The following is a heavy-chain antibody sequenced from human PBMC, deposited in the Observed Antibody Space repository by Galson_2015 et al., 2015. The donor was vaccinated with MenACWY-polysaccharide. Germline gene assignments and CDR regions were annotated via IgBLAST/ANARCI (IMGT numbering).Heavy chain of an antibody. D-gene: IGHD2-2*01. J-gene: IGHJ6*02. CDR3: ARDYCSRTSCSGMDV. V-gene: IGHV3-30-3*01. CDR1: GLTFSSYA. CDR2: ISYDATNK. Sequence: SLRLSCAASGLTFSSYAIHWVRQAPGKGLEWVAVISYDATNKYYRDSVKGRFTLSRDNSRNTVFLEMNSLRAEDTGLYYCARDYCSRTSCSGMDVWGQGTTVTVSS.